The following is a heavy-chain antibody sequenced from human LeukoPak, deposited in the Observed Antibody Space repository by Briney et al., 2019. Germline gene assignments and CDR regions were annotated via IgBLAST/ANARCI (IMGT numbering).Heavy chain of an antibody. J-gene: IGHJ5*02. CDR1: GFTFSSYG. CDR2: ISGSGGSI. V-gene: IGHV3-23*01. D-gene: IGHD5-12*01. CDR3: ARDNSVGDSAWWFDP. Sequence: GGSLRLSCAASGFTFSSYGMTWVRQAPGKGLEWVSAISGSGGSIYYADSVKGRFTISRDNSKNTLYLQMNSLRSEDTAVYYCARDNSVGDSAWWFDPWGQGTLVTVSS.